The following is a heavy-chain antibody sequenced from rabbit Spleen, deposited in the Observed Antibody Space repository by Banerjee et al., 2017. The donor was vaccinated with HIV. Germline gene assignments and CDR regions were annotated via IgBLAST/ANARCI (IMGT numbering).Heavy chain of an antibody. CDR2: IDTGSSGFT. CDR3: ARDTSSSFSSYGMDL. CDR1: GVSFSGSSY. V-gene: IGHV1S40*01. D-gene: IGHD1-1*01. J-gene: IGHJ6*01. Sequence: QQLEESGGDLVKPGASLTLTCIASGVSFSGSSYMCWVRQAPGKGLEWIACIDTGSSGFTYFASWAKGRFTISKASSTTVTLQMTSLTAADTATYFCARDTSSSFSSYGMDLWGPGTLVTVS.